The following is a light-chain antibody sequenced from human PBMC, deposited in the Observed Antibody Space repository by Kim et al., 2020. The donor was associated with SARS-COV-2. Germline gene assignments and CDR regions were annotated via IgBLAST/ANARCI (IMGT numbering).Light chain of an antibody. CDR1: SRDVGGYNY. J-gene: IGLJ1*01. Sequence: GQSITSSGTGTSRDVGGYNYVSWYQQHPGKAPKLMIYDVSKRPSGVSNRFSGSKSGNTASLTISGLQAEDEADYYCSSYTTSSTKVFGTGTKVTVL. CDR2: DVS. V-gene: IGLV2-14*04. CDR3: SSYTTSSTKV.